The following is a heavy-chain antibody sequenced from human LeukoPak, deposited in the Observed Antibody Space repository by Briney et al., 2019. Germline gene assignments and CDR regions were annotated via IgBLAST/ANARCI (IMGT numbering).Heavy chain of an antibody. D-gene: IGHD2-2*01. CDR3: AKPLGNIVVVPAAPLGY. J-gene: IGHJ4*02. Sequence: PGGSLRLSCAASGCTFSSYAMSWVRQAPGKGLEWVSAISGSGGSTYYADSVKGRFTISRDNSKNTLYLQMNSLRAEDTAVYYCAKPLGNIVVVPAAPLGYWGQGTLVTVSS. V-gene: IGHV3-23*01. CDR2: ISGSGGST. CDR1: GCTFSSYA.